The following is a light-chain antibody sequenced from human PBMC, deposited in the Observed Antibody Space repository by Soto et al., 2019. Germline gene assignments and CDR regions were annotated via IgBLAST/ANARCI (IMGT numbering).Light chain of an antibody. CDR3: SSYTSSSTYV. Sequence: QSALTQPASVSGSPGQSITISFTGTSSDVGGYNYVSWYQQHPGKAPKLMIYDVSNRPSGVSNRFSGSKSGNTASLTISGLQAEDEADYYCSSYTSSSTYVFGTGTKATVL. CDR2: DVS. J-gene: IGLJ1*01. CDR1: SSDVGGYNY. V-gene: IGLV2-14*01.